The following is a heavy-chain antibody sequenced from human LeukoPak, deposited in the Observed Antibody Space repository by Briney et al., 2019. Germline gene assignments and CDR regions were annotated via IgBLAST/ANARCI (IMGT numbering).Heavy chain of an antibody. CDR2: IYYSGST. D-gene: IGHD6-19*01. CDR1: GGSISSSSYY. CDR3: ARSGIAVAGQFDY. V-gene: IGHV4-39*07. Sequence: PSETLSLTCTVSGGSISSSSYYWGWIRQPPGTGLERIGSIYYSGSTYYNPSLKSRVTISVDTSKNQFSLKLSSVTAADTAVYYCARSGIAVAGQFDYWGQGTLVTVSS. J-gene: IGHJ4*02.